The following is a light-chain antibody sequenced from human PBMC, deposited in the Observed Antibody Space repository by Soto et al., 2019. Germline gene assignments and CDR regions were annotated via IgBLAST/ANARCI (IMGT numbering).Light chain of an antibody. CDR2: DVT. CDR3: CSYAGSNTFV. V-gene: IGLV2-11*01. Sequence: QSVLTQPRSVSGSPGQSVTISCTGTSRDVGIYNYVSWYQQHPGKAPKLMIYDVTKRPSGVPDRFSGSKSGNTASLTISGLQAEDEADYYCCSYAGSNTFVFGTGTKVTVL. CDR1: SRDVGIYNY. J-gene: IGLJ1*01.